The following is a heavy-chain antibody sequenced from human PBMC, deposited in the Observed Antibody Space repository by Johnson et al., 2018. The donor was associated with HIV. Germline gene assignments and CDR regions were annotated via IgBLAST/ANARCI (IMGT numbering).Heavy chain of an antibody. J-gene: IGHJ3*02. D-gene: IGHD3-16*02. CDR3: ARGPIADDAFDI. CDR2: IWYDRSNK. V-gene: IGHV3-30*04. Sequence: QVHLVESGGGVVQPARSLRLSCPASRFTFSSYAMHWVRQAPGKGLEWVAVIWYDRSNKYYADSVKGRFTISRDNSKNTLYLQMNSLRAEDTAVYFCARGPIADDAFDIWGQGTMVTVSS. CDR1: RFTFSSYA.